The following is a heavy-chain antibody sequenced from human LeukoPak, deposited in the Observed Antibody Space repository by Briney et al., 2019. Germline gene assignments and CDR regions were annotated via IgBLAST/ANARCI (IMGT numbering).Heavy chain of an antibody. CDR3: ARDLDYYGSGSSDAFDI. CDR2: IDSGGNT. CDR1: AFSVNNNY. Sequence: GGSLRLSCAASAFSVNNNYMSRVRQAPGKGLEWVSGIDSGGNTYLADSVEGRFTVSRDNSKNTLYLQMDSLRADDTAVYYCARDLDYYGSGSSDAFDIWGQGTMVTVSS. J-gene: IGHJ3*02. D-gene: IGHD3-10*01. V-gene: IGHV3-53*01.